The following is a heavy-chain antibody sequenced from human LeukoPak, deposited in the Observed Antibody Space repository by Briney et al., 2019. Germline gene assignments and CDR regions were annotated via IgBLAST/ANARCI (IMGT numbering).Heavy chain of an antibody. CDR2: IIPIFGTA. V-gene: IGHV1-69*13. CDR1: GGTFSSYA. D-gene: IGHD3-10*01. Sequence: GASVKVSCKASGGTFSSYAISWVRQAPGQGLEWMGGIIPIFGTANYAQKFQGRVTITADESTSTAYMELSSLRSEDTAVYYCATSMVRGVDTTYYFDYWGQGTLVPVSS. CDR3: ATSMVRGVDTTYYFDY. J-gene: IGHJ4*02.